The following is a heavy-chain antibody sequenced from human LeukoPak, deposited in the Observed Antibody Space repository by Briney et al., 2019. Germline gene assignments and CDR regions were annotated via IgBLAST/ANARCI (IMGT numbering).Heavy chain of an antibody. V-gene: IGHV4-30-2*01. Sequence: SQTLSLTCAVSGGSISSGGYCWSWIRQPPGKGLEWIGYVYHSGSTYYHPSLKSRVPISVDTTKHQVSLKLSSVTAADTAVYYCARFRIAFDYWGQGTRVTVSS. J-gene: IGHJ4*02. CDR3: ARFRIAFDY. CDR2: VYHSGST. CDR1: GGSISSGGYC. D-gene: IGHD3-16*02.